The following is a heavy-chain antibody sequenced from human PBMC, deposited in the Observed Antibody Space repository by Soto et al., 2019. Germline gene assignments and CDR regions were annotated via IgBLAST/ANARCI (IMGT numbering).Heavy chain of an antibody. J-gene: IGHJ6*02. D-gene: IGHD2-15*01. Sequence: SETLSLTCTVSGDSITSGGYYWSWVRHHPGKGLEWIGYTYFSKTTYYNPSLKSRVTISVDASKNQFSLNLSSVTAADTAVYYCARGSEVAFQKYYGLDVWGQGTKVTVYS. CDR1: GDSITSGGYY. CDR3: ARGSEVAFQKYYGLDV. V-gene: IGHV4-31*03. CDR2: TYFSKTT.